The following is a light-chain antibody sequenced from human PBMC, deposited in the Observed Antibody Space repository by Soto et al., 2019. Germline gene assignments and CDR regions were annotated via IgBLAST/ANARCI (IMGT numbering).Light chain of an antibody. CDR1: QGISNY. J-gene: IGKJ4*01. Sequence: DIQMTQSPSSLSASVGDRVTITCRASQGISNYLAWYQQKPGKVPKLLIYAASTLQSGVPSRFSGSGSGTDFSLTISSLLLEVVATYYCQKYNSAPPFTFGGGTKVEIK. CDR2: AAS. V-gene: IGKV1-27*01. CDR3: QKYNSAPPFT.